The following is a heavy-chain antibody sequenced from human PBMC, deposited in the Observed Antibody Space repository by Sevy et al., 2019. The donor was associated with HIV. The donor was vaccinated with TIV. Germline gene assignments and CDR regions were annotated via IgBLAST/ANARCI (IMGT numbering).Heavy chain of an antibody. D-gene: IGHD6-19*01. CDR1: GFTVSSNY. CDR2: IYSGGST. Sequence: GGSLRLSCAASGFTVSSNYMSWVRQAPGKGLEWVSVIYSGGSTYYADSVKGRFTISRDNSKNTLYIQMNSLRAEDTAVYYCARDRGSGWDPRQDYYFDYWGQGTLVTVSS. J-gene: IGHJ4*02. V-gene: IGHV3-53*01. CDR3: ARDRGSGWDPRQDYYFDY.